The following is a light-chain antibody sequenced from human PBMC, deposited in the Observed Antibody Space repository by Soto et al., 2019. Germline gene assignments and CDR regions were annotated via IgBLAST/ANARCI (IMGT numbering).Light chain of an antibody. CDR2: EVT. CDR3: SSYAGSNNLGV. V-gene: IGLV2-8*01. CDR1: SSDVGGYNN. Sequence: QSALTQPPSASGSPGQSVTISCTGSSSDVGGYNNVSWYQHHPGKAPKLVIYEVTKRPSGVPDRFSGSKSGNKASLTVSGLQAEDEADYYCSSYAGSNNLGVLGSGTKLTVL. J-gene: IGLJ1*01.